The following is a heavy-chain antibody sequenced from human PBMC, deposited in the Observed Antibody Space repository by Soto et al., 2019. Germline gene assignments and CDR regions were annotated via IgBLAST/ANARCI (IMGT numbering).Heavy chain of an antibody. CDR2: IYPGDSDT. D-gene: IGHD6-19*01. CDR1: GYSFTSYW. Sequence: PGESLKISCKGSGYSFTSYWIGWVRQMPGKGLEWMGIIYPGDSDTRYSPSFQGQVTISADKSISTAYLQWSSLKASDTAMYYCAKQPGYSSGWYPDAFDIWGQGXMVTV. CDR3: AKQPGYSSGWYPDAFDI. V-gene: IGHV5-51*01. J-gene: IGHJ3*02.